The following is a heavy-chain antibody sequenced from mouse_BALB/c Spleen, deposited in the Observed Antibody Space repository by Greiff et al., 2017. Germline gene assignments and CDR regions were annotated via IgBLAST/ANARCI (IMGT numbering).Heavy chain of an antibody. J-gene: IGHJ3*01. CDR3: TRSYYGSSPFAY. V-gene: IGHV1S81*02. CDR2: INPSNGGT. CDR1: GYTFTSYY. Sequence: VQLQQSGAELVKPGASVKLSCKASGYTFTSYYMYWVKQRPGQGLEWIGEINPSNGGTNFNEKFKSKATLTVDKSSSTAYMQLSSLTSEDSAVYYCTRSYYGSSPFAYWGQGTLVTVSA. D-gene: IGHD1-1*01.